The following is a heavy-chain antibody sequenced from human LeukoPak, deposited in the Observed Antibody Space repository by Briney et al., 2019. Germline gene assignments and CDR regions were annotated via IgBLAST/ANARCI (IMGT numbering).Heavy chain of an antibody. V-gene: IGHV3-21*01. Sequence: GGSLRLSCAASGFTFSSYSMNWVRQAPGKGLEWVSSISSSSSYIYYADSVKGRFTISRDNAKNSLYLQMNSLRAEDTAAYYCARDFTAADPYYFDYWGQGTLVTVSS. J-gene: IGHJ4*02. CDR3: ARDFTAADPYYFDY. D-gene: IGHD6-13*01. CDR1: GFTFSSYS. CDR2: ISSSSSYI.